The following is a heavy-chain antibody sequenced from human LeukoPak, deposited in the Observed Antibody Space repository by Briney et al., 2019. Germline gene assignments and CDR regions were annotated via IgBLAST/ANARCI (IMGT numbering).Heavy chain of an antibody. J-gene: IGHJ4*02. V-gene: IGHV1-69*05. CDR3: ANSESSSGYYYNY. CDR2: IIPIFGTA. D-gene: IGHD3-22*01. Sequence: EASVKVSCKASGGTFSSYAISWVRQAPGQGLEWMGGIIPIFGTANYAQKFQGRVTITTDESTSTAYMELSSLRSEDTAVYYCANSESSSGYYYNYWGQGTLVTVSS. CDR1: GGTFSSYA.